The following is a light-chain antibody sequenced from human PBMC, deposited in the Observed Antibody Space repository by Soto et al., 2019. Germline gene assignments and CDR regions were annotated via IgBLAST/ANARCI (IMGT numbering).Light chain of an antibody. Sequence: EIVLTQSPGTLSLSPGERATLSCRASQSVSSSYLAWYQQKPGQAPRLLIYGASSRATGIPDRFSGSGSGTNYTLIISRLEHEDFALYYCWQYGSSPTWTFGQGTKVEIK. CDR2: GAS. J-gene: IGKJ1*01. V-gene: IGKV3-20*01. CDR1: QSVSSSY. CDR3: WQYGSSPTWT.